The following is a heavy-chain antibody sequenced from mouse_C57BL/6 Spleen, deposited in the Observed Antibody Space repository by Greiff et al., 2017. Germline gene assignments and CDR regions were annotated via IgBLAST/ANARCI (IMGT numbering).Heavy chain of an antibody. D-gene: IGHD2-2*01. J-gene: IGHJ4*01. CDR2: IYPGDGDT. CDR3: ARCGYDGLDY. CDR1: GYAFRSYW. V-gene: IGHV1-80*01. Sequence: QVQLKQSGAELVKPGASVKISCKAFGYAFRSYWVNWVKQRPGKGLEWIVQIYPGDGDTNYNGKFKGKATLTADKSSSTAYMQLSSLTSEDSAVYFCARCGYDGLDYWGQGTSVTVSS.